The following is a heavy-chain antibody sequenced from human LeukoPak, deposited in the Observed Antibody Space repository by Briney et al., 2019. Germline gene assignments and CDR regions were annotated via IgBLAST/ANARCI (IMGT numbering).Heavy chain of an antibody. D-gene: IGHD3-22*01. Sequence: SETLSLTCTVTGGSISSYYWSWIRQPPGKGLEWIGYIYYSGSTNYNPSLKSRVTISVDTSKNQFSLKLSSVTAADTAVYYCARIWAGYYDSRGAFDIWGQGTMVTVSS. CDR3: ARIWAGYYDSRGAFDI. CDR2: IYYSGST. J-gene: IGHJ3*02. V-gene: IGHV4-59*01. CDR1: GGSISSYY.